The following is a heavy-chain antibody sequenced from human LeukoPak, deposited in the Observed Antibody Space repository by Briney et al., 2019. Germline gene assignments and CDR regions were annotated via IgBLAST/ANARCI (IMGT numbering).Heavy chain of an antibody. CDR3: VRSLRSADF. CDR2: ISADGSQT. J-gene: IGHJ4*02. Sequence: PGGSLRLSCAASGFTLTNYWMHWVRQAPGKGLRWVSQISADGSQTFYADSVKGRFTISRDNAKNTLFLQMDSLRAEDTALYYCVRSLRSADFWGQGTLVTVSS. V-gene: IGHV3-74*01. CDR1: GFTLTNYW.